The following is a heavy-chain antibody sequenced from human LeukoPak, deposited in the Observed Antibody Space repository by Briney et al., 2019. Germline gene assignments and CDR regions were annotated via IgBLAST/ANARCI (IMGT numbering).Heavy chain of an antibody. V-gene: IGHV4-61*02. CDR1: GGSISSGSYY. CDR3: ARAPRD. CDR2: IYTSGST. J-gene: IGHJ4*02. Sequence: PSETLSLTCTVSGGSISSGSYYWNWIRQPAGKGLEWIGRIYTSGSTDYNPSLKSRVTISMDTSKNQFSLKLSSVTAADTAVYYCARAPRDWGQGTLVTVSS.